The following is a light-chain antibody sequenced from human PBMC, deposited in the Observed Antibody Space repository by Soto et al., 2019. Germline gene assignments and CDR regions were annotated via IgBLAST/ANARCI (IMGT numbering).Light chain of an antibody. CDR1: QGISSY. J-gene: IGKJ1*01. CDR3: HQLMSYPPWT. V-gene: IGKV1-9*01. CDR2: SAS. Sequence: DIQLTQSPSFLPASVGDRVTITCRARQGISSYLAWYQQKPGKAPKLLIYSASTLQSGVPSRFSGSGSGTEFTLTIISLQPEDLATYYCHQLMSYPPWTFGQGTKGESK.